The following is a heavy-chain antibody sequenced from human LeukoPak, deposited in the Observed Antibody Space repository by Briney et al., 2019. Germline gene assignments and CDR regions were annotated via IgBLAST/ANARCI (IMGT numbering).Heavy chain of an antibody. D-gene: IGHD1-26*01. V-gene: IGHV1-69*13. CDR3: ARGGRIGSYLAYFDY. Sequence: ASVKVSCKASGYTFTSYGISWVRQAPGQGLEWMGGIIPIFGTANYAQKFQGRVTITADESTSTAYMELSSLRSEDTAVYYCARGGRIGSYLAYFDYWGQGTLVTVSS. CDR1: GYTFTSYG. CDR2: IIPIFGTA. J-gene: IGHJ4*02.